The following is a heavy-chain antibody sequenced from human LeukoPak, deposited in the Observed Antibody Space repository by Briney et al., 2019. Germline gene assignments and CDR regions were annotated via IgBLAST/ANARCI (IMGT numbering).Heavy chain of an antibody. D-gene: IGHD6-19*01. CDR3: ARRGGSGWLRFDY. Sequence: SETLSLTCTVSGGSISSSSYYWGWLRQPPGKGLEWIGSIYYSGSTYYNPSLKSRVTISVDTSKNQFSLKLSSVTAADTAVYYCARRGGSGWLRFDYWGQGTLVTVSS. V-gene: IGHV4-39*01. CDR1: GGSISSSSYY. CDR2: IYYSGST. J-gene: IGHJ4*02.